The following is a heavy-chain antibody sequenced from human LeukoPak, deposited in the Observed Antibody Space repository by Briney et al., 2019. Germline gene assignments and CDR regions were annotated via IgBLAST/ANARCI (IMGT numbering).Heavy chain of an antibody. CDR2: INHSGST. CDR1: GGSFSGYY. V-gene: IGHV4-34*01. CDR3: ARARELPGYYYYYMDV. Sequence: PSETLSLTCAVYGGSFSGYYCSWIRHPPAKGLEWMGEINHSGSTNYNPSLKSRVTISVDTSKNQFSLKLSSVTAADTAVYYCARARELPGYYYYYMDVWGKGTTVTVSS. D-gene: IGHD1-7*01. J-gene: IGHJ6*03.